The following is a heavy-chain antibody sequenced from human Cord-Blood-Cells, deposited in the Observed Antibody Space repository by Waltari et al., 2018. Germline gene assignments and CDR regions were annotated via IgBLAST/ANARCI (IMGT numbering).Heavy chain of an antibody. CDR2: INHSGST. V-gene: IGHV4-34*01. D-gene: IGHD2-2*01. CDR1: GGSFSGYY. Sequence: QVQLQQWGAGLLKPSETLSLTCAVYGGSFSGYYWSWIRQPPGKGLEWIGEINHSGSTNYNPSLKSRVTISVDTSKNQFSLKRSSVTAADTAVYYCAREKRYCSSTSCYYNWFDPWGQGTLVTVSS. J-gene: IGHJ5*02. CDR3: AREKRYCSSTSCYYNWFDP.